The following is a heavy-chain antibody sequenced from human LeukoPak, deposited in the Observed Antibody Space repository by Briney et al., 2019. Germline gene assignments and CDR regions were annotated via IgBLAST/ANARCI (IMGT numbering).Heavy chain of an antibody. CDR3: AGRTYSGSYPYYYYGMDV. D-gene: IGHD1-26*01. Sequence: PGGSLRLSCAASGVMFPSYWMTWVRQAPGKGLEWVANIKQDGSEKYYVDSVKGRFTISRDNAKNSVYLQMNSLRAEDTAVYYCAGRTYSGSYPYYYYGMDVWGQGTTVTVSS. CDR1: GVMFPSYW. CDR2: IKQDGSEK. V-gene: IGHV3-7*05. J-gene: IGHJ6*02.